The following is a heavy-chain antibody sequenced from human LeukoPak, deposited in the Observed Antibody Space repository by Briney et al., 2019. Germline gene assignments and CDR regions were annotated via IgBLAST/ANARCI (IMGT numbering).Heavy chain of an antibody. D-gene: IGHD3-10*01. J-gene: IGHJ6*02. CDR3: ARVTYGSGSYYYYYYGMDV. Sequence: GASVKVSCKASGYTFTSYGISWVRQAPGQGLEWMGWISAYNGNTNYAQKLQGRVTMTTDTSTSTAYMELRSLRSDDTAVYYCARVTYGSGSYYYYYYGMDVWGQGTTVTVSS. V-gene: IGHV1-18*01. CDR1: GYTFTSYG. CDR2: ISAYNGNT.